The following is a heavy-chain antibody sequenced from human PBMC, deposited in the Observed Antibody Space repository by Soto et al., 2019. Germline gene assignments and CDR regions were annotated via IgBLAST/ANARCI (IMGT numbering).Heavy chain of an antibody. V-gene: IGHV1-18*01. CDR3: ASATSIAYSLRY. CDR1: GFTFTTHG. J-gene: IGHJ4*02. CDR2: SSALNGYT. D-gene: IGHD6-6*01. Sequence: GSSVKVSCKASGFTFTTHGFTWVRQAPGQGLEWMGWSSALNGYTNYAQNFQGRLTITTDSSTSTAYMELRSLRSDDTAVYYCASATSIAYSLRYRGEGTLDSLSS.